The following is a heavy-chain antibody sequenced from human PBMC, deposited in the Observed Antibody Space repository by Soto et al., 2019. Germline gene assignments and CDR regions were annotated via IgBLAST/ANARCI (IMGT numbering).Heavy chain of an antibody. V-gene: IGHV3-13*01. Sequence: LRLSCAASGFTFSSYDMHWVRQATGKGLEWVSAIGTAGDTYYPGSVKGRFTISRENAKNSLYLQMNSLRAGDTAVYYCAREMSGGITIFGAPGGMDVWGQGTTVTV. CDR1: GFTFSSYD. CDR2: IGTAGDT. D-gene: IGHD3-3*01. CDR3: AREMSGGITIFGAPGGMDV. J-gene: IGHJ6*02.